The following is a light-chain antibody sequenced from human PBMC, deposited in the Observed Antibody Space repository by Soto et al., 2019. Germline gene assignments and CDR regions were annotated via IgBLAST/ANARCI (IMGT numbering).Light chain of an antibody. CDR2: GAS. J-gene: IGKJ4*01. CDR1: QSVSSN. V-gene: IGKV3-15*01. Sequence: EIVMTQSPATLSVSPGERATLSCRASQSVSSNLAWYQQKPGQAPRLLIYGASTRATGIPARFSGSGSGTGFTLTLSSLQSEDFAVYYCQQYNNWPPLTFGGGTKVEIK. CDR3: QQYNNWPPLT.